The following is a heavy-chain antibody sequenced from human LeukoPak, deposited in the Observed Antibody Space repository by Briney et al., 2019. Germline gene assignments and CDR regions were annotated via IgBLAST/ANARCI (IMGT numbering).Heavy chain of an antibody. CDR3: ARGDVLLWFGELLGDQTFDY. CDR2: IYYSGST. V-gene: IGHV4-59*08. CDR1: GGSISSYY. Sequence: SETLSLTCTVSGGSISSYYWSWIRQPPGKGLEWIGYIYYSGSTNYNPSLKSRVTISVDTSKNQFSLELSSVTAADTAVYYCARGDVLLWFGELLGDQTFDYWGQGTLVTVSS. D-gene: IGHD3-10*01. J-gene: IGHJ4*02.